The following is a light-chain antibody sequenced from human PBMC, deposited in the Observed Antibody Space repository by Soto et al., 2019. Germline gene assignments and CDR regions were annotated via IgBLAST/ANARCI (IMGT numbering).Light chain of an antibody. J-gene: IGKJ3*01. CDR2: AAS. CDR3: QQSYSTPVT. CDR1: QSISSY. Sequence: DIQMTQSPSSLSASVGDRVTITCRASQSISSYLNWYQQKPGKAPKLLIYAASSLHSGVPSRFSGSGSGTDFTLTISSLQPEDFATYYCQQSYSTPVTFGHGTKVDIK. V-gene: IGKV1-39*01.